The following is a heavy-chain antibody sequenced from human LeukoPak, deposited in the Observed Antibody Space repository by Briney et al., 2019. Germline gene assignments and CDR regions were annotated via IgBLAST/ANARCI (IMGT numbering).Heavy chain of an antibody. V-gene: IGHV1-18*01. J-gene: IGHJ5*02. Sequence: GASVKVSCKASGYTFNTFGITWVRQAPGQGLEWLGWIAVYNGDTNYAQKFQGRVTLTTDTSTTTAYMELSSLRSEDTAVYFCARHDSYSSSFPYNWFDPWGQGTLVTVSS. CDR3: ARHDSYSSSFPYNWFDP. D-gene: IGHD6-13*01. CDR2: IAVYNGDT. CDR1: GYTFNTFG.